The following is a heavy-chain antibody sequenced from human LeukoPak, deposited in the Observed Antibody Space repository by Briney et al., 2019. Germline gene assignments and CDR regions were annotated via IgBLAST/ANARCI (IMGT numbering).Heavy chain of an antibody. CDR3: ARELLDV. CDR2: ISSSSRTI. J-gene: IGHJ6*02. CDR1: GFTFSSYS. D-gene: IGHD2-2*01. V-gene: IGHV3-48*01. Sequence: GGSLRLSCAASGFTFSSYSMNWVRQAPGKGLEWASYISSSSRTIYYADSVKGRFTISRDNAENSLYLQMNSLKVEDTALYYCARELLDVWGQGTTVTVSS.